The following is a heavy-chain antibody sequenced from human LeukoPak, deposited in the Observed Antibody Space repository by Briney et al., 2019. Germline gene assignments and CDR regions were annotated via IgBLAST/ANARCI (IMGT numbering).Heavy chain of an antibody. CDR2: IYAGDADS. CDR1: GYSFDSFW. D-gene: IGHD6-19*01. CDR3: ARGPVAGYYFDY. Sequence: GESLKISCKGSGYSFDSFWIGWVRQMPGKGLEWMGTIYAGDADSRYSPSFQGQVTISADKSISTAYLQWSSLKASDTAMYYCARGPVAGYYFDYWGQGTLVTVSS. V-gene: IGHV5-51*01. J-gene: IGHJ4*02.